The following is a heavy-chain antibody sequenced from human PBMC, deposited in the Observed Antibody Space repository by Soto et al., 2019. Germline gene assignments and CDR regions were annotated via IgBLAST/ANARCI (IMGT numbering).Heavy chain of an antibody. D-gene: IGHD2-2*01. V-gene: IGHV3-7*01. CDR1: GFTFSSYW. J-gene: IGHJ4*02. CDR3: ARERCSSTTCYADYFDY. Sequence: PGGSLRLSCAASGFTFSSYWMSWVRQGPGKGPEWVANIKQDGSEKYYVDSVKGRFTISRDNAKNSLYLQMNSLRAEDTAVYYCARERCSSTTCYADYFDYWGQGTLVTVSS. CDR2: IKQDGSEK.